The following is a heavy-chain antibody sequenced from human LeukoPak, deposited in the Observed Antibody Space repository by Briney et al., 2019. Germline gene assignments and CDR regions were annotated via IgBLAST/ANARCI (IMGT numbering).Heavy chain of an antibody. CDR2: ISAYNGNT. Sequence: ASVKVSCKASGYTFTSYGISWVRPAPGQGLEWMGWISAYNGNTNYAQKLQGRVTMTTDTSTSTAYMELRSLRSDDTAVYYCARHPGSYYYYYMDVWGKGTTVTVSS. J-gene: IGHJ6*03. V-gene: IGHV1-18*01. CDR1: GYTFTSYG. CDR3: ARHPGSYYYYYMDV. D-gene: IGHD1-1*01.